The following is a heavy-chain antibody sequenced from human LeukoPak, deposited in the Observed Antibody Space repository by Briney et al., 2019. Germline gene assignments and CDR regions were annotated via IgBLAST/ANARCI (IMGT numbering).Heavy chain of an antibody. D-gene: IGHD2-2*02. Sequence: PGRSLRLSCAASGFTFSSYAMHWVRQAPGKGLEWVAVISYDGSNKYYADSVKGRFTISKDNSKNTLHLQMNSLRAEDTAVYYCAKDPGGYCSSTSCYTKGMNYYYGMDVWGQGTTVTVSS. CDR1: GFTFSSYA. CDR2: ISYDGSNK. V-gene: IGHV3-30-3*01. CDR3: AKDPGGYCSSTSCYTKGMNYYYGMDV. J-gene: IGHJ6*02.